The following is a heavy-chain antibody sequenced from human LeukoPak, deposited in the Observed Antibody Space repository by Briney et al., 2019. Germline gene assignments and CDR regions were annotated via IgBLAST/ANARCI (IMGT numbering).Heavy chain of an antibody. V-gene: IGHV1-69*05. J-gene: IGHJ4*02. Sequence: GASVKVSCKASGGTFSSYAISWVRQAPGQGLEWMGGIIPIFGTANYAQKLQGRVTMTTDTSTSTAYMELRSLRSDDTAVYYCARRGGSYYYDSSGYSVLDYWGQGTLVTVSS. CDR3: ARRGGSYYYDSSGYSVLDY. CDR1: GGTFSSYA. D-gene: IGHD3-22*01. CDR2: IIPIFGTA.